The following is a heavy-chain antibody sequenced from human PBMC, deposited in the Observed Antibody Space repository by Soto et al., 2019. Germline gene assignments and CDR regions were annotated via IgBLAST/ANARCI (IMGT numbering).Heavy chain of an antibody. CDR3: AKEKISTSCCNWFDP. CDR2: IYSGGST. CDR1: GFTFSSYA. J-gene: IGHJ5*02. V-gene: IGHV3-23*03. Sequence: LRLSCAASGFTFSSYAMSWVRQAPGKGLEWVSVIYSGGSTYYADSVKGRFTISRDNSKNTLYLQMNSLRAEDTAVYYCAKEKISTSCCNWFDPWGQGTLVTVSS. D-gene: IGHD2-2*01.